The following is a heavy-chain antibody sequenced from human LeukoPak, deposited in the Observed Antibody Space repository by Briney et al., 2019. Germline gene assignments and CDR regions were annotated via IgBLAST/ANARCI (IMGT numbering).Heavy chain of an antibody. CDR1: GGSVSSYY. D-gene: IGHD3-10*01. Sequence: NPSETLSLTCTVSGGSVSSYYWSWIRQPPGKGLEWIGYIYYSGSTNYNPSLKSRVTISVDTSKNQFSLKLSPVTAADTAVYYCARVEYYYGSGSPPWFDPWGQGTLVTVSS. J-gene: IGHJ5*02. V-gene: IGHV4-59*02. CDR3: ARVEYYYGSGSPPWFDP. CDR2: IYYSGST.